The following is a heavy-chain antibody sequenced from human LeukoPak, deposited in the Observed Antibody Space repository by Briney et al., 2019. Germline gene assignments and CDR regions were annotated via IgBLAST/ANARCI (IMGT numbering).Heavy chain of an antibody. Sequence: PGGSLRLSCAASGFTFSSYSMNWVRQAPGKGLECVSSISSSSSYIYYADSVKGRFTISRDNAKNSLYLQMNSLRAEGTAVYYCARRGGYDFWSGYYPLDYWGQGTLVTVSS. V-gene: IGHV3-21*01. CDR1: GFTFSSYS. D-gene: IGHD3-3*01. J-gene: IGHJ4*02. CDR2: ISSSSSYI. CDR3: ARRGGYDFWSGYYPLDY.